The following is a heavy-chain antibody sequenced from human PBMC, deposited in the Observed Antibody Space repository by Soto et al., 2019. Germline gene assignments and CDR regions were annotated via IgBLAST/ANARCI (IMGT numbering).Heavy chain of an antibody. Sequence: QVQLVQSGAEVKKPGSSVKVSCKASGGSFNIYTINWVRQAPGQGLEWMGGVLPIFGTTNYAQKFQGRVTIPAEKSASPSYMELSSLRSDETAVYYLARPQGFYPRDVWGQGTTLTSP. V-gene: IGHV1-69*06. CDR3: ARPQGFYPRDV. J-gene: IGHJ6*02. CDR1: GGSFNIYT. CDR2: VLPIFGTT.